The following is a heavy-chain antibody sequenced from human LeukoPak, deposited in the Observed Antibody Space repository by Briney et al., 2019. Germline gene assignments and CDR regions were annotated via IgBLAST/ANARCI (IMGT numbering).Heavy chain of an antibody. Sequence: SETLSLTCAVYGGSFSGYYWSWIRQPPGKGLEWVGEINHSGSTNYNPSLKSRVTISVDTSKNQFSLKLSSVTAADTAVYYCARGRRVIARFDPWGQGTLVTVSS. V-gene: IGHV4-34*01. CDR3: ARGRRVIARFDP. CDR2: INHSGST. CDR1: GGSFSGYY. D-gene: IGHD3-22*01. J-gene: IGHJ5*02.